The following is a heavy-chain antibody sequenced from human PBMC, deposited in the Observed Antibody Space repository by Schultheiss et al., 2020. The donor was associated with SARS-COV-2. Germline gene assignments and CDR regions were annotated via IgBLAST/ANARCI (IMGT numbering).Heavy chain of an antibody. V-gene: IGHV4-59*01. CDR2: IYYSGST. Sequence: SETLSLTCTVSVDSMSNDYWSWIRQPPGKGLEWIGHIYYSGSTNYNPSLKSRVTISVDTSKNQFSLKLSSVTAADTAVYYCARVHDDFWSGYYFDYWGQGALVTVSS. J-gene: IGHJ4*02. D-gene: IGHD3-3*01. CDR3: ARVHDDFWSGYYFDY. CDR1: VDSMSNDY.